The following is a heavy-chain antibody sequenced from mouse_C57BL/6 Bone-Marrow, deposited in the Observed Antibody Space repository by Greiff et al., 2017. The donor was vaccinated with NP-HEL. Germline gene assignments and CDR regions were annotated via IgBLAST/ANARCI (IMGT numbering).Heavy chain of an antibody. D-gene: IGHD4-1*01. Sequence: EVQLQQSGTVLARPGASVKMSCKTSGYTFTSYWMHWVKQRPGQGLEWIGAIYPGNSDTSYNQKFKGKAKLTAVTSASTAYMELGSLTNEDSAVYYGTTPFPTRLGVRVWGTGTTVTVSS. CDR1: GYTFTSYW. V-gene: IGHV1-5*01. CDR3: TTPFPTRLGVRV. CDR2: IYPGNSDT. J-gene: IGHJ1*03.